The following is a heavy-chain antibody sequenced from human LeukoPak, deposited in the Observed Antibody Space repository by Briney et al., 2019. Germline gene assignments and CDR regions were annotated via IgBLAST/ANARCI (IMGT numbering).Heavy chain of an antibody. CDR1: GYTCDTDP. CDR3: VRGIDTTCYFNY. Sequence: GASEKVSCKASGYTCDTDPMNWVRQAAGQWLEWMGWINTNTGSPTYAQGLTGRFVFSLDTSVSTAFLQINSLKAEDTALYYCVRGIDTTCYFNYWGQGTLVTVSS. V-gene: IGHV7-4-1*02. J-gene: IGHJ4*02. D-gene: IGHD2/OR15-2a*01. CDR2: INTNTGSP.